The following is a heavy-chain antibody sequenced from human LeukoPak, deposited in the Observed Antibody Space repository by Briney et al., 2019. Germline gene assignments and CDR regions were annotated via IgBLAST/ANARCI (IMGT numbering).Heavy chain of an antibody. CDR3: AKFVDYYYYYMDV. D-gene: IGHD2-21*01. J-gene: IGHJ6*03. V-gene: IGHV3-23*01. Sequence: GGSLRLSCAASGFTFSSYEMNWVRQAPGKGLEWVSAISGSGGSTYYADSVKGRFTISRDNSKNTLYLQMNSLRAEDTAVYYCAKFVDYYYYYMDVWGKGTTVTISS. CDR2: ISGSGGST. CDR1: GFTFSSYE.